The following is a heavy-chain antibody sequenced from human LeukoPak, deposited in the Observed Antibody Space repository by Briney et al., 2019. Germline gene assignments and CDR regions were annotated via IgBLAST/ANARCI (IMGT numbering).Heavy chain of an antibody. CDR2: IYSGGST. J-gene: IGHJ6*02. CDR1: GFTVSSNY. CDR3: ARARYDSSGYYYYYYGMDV. Sequence: GGSLRLSCAASGFTVSSNYTSWVRQAPGKGLEWVSVIYSGGSTYYADSVKGRFTISRDNSKNTLYLQMNSLRAEDTAVYYCARARYDSSGYYYYYYGMDVWGQGTTVTVSS. D-gene: IGHD3-22*01. V-gene: IGHV3-66*02.